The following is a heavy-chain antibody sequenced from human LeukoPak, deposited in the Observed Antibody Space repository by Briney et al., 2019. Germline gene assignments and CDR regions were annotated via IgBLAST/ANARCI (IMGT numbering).Heavy chain of an antibody. V-gene: IGHV3-74*01. J-gene: IGHJ4*02. CDR3: ARGTRGTGAFFDY. Sequence: GGSLRLSCAASGFTFTTYWKHWLRQAPGKGLMWVSRISPDGSRAEYADSVKGRFTISRDNAKSTVSMQMNSLTTEDTAFYYCARGTRGTGAFFDYWGQGSLVTVSS. CDR1: GFTFTTYW. CDR2: ISPDGSRA. D-gene: IGHD1-1*01.